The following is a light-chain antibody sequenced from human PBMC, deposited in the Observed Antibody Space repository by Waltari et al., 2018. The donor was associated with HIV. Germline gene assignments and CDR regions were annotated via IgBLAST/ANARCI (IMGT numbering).Light chain of an antibody. J-gene: IGLJ1*01. CDR3: CSCPRSGIRYV. CDR1: SSNVGSDDL. V-gene: IGLV2-23*02. Sequence: QSALTQPASVSGSPGQSIPLSCPGTSSNVGSDDLISWYPPHPGEAPKLIIYEVTKRPSGVSNRFSGSKSGNTASLTISGLQAEDEADYYCCSCPRSGIRYVFGTGTKVTVL. CDR2: EVT.